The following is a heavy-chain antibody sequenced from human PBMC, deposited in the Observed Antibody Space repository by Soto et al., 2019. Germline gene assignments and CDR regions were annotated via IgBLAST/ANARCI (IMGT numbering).Heavy chain of an antibody. CDR1: GFTFNSSA. Sequence: EVQLLEAGGGLVQPGGSLRLSCAASGFTFNSSAMSWVRQAPGKGLEWVSTTSGGAGSTYYADSVKGRFTISIDNSKNTLYLQMNSLRADDTAVYYCAKGRYRIGWYDPYFDYWGQGTLVTVSS. V-gene: IGHV3-23*01. CDR2: TSGGAGST. CDR3: AKGRYRIGWYDPYFDY. J-gene: IGHJ4*02. D-gene: IGHD6-19*01.